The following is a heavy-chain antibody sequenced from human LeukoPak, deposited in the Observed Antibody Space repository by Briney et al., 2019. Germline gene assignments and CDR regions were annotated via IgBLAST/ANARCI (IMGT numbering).Heavy chain of an antibody. J-gene: IGHJ4*02. CDR2: ISGSGGST. CDR3: AKERPGIAVAATV. D-gene: IGHD6-19*01. CDR1: GFTFSSYE. Sequence: GGSLRLSCAASGFTFSSYEMNWVRQAPGKGLEWVSAISGSGGSTYYAGSVKGRFTISRDNSKNTLYLQMNSLRVEDTAVYYCAKERPGIAVAATVWGQGTLVTVSS. V-gene: IGHV3-23*01.